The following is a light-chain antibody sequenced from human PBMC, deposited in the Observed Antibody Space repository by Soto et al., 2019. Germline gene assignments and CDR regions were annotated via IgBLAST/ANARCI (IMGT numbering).Light chain of an antibody. CDR3: KQYGSSPIT. J-gene: IGKJ5*01. Sequence: EIVLTQSPGTLSLSPGERATLSCRASQSVRNSYLAWYQQKPGQAPRLLIYGASNSATGIPDRFSGSGSGTDFTLTISRLEPEDFAVYFCKQYGSSPITFGQGTRLEIK. V-gene: IGKV3-20*01. CDR1: QSVRNSY. CDR2: GAS.